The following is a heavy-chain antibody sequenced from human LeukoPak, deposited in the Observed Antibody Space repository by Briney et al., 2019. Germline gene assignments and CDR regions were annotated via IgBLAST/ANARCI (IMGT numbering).Heavy chain of an antibody. V-gene: IGHV1-2*06. Sequence: ASVKVSCKASGYTFTGYCIHWVRQAPGQGLEWMGRVNANNGDTKYAQKFQGRVTMTRDTSISTAYMELARLRSDDTAVFYCATEVGYSSSYHGRFGPCGQGTLVIVSS. CDR2: VNANNGDT. J-gene: IGHJ5*02. CDR1: GYTFTGYC. CDR3: ATEVGYSSSYHGRFGP. D-gene: IGHD6-13*01.